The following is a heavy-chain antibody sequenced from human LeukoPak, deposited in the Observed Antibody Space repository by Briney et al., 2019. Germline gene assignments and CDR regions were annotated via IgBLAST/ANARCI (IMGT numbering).Heavy chain of an antibody. Sequence: PGGSLRLSCAASGFTFSSYWMSWVRQAPGKGLEWVANIKQDGSEKYYVDSVKGRFTISRDNAKNSLYLQMNSLSAEDTAVYYCAKPGYCSGGSCRYYFDYWGQGTLVTVSS. D-gene: IGHD2-15*01. V-gene: IGHV3-7*01. CDR3: AKPGYCSGGSCRYYFDY. CDR2: IKQDGSEK. J-gene: IGHJ4*02. CDR1: GFTFSSYW.